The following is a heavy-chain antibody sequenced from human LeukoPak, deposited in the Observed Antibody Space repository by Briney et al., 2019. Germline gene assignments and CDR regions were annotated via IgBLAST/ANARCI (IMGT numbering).Heavy chain of an antibody. CDR1: GFTFSNYA. Sequence: GGSLRLSCAASGFTFSNYAMSWVRQAPGKGLEWVSAITGSGLDTYYADSVKGRFTISRDNSKNTLYLRMNSLSADDAALYYCAKESSVVPAGNFDYWGQGTLVTVSS. V-gene: IGHV3-23*01. CDR2: ITGSGLDT. J-gene: IGHJ4*02. D-gene: IGHD2-2*01. CDR3: AKESSVVPAGNFDY.